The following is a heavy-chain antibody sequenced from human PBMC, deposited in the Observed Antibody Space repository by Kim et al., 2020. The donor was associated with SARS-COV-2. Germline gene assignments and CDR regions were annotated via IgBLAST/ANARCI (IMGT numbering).Heavy chain of an antibody. CDR1: GGTFSSYA. J-gene: IGHJ6*02. V-gene: IGHV1-69*13. D-gene: IGHD3-3*01. CDR2: IIPIFGTA. Sequence: SVKVSCKASGGTFSSYAISWVRQAPGQGLEWMGGIIPIFGTANYAQKFQGRVTITADESTSTAYMELSSLRSEDTAVYYCASRLKRASWRDPSRYYYYYGMDVWGQGTTVTVSS. CDR3: ASRLKRASWRDPSRYYYYYGMDV.